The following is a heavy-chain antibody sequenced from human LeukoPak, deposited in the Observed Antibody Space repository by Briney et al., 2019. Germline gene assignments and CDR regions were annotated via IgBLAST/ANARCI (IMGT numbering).Heavy chain of an antibody. V-gene: IGHV3-7*05. J-gene: IGHJ5*02. CDR1: GFTFSSYW. CDR2: IKQDGSEK. CDR3: ARGYISPRMNWFDP. D-gene: IGHD3-16*02. Sequence: PGGSLRLSCAASGFTFSSYWMSWVRQAPGKGLEWVANIKQDGSEKYYVDSSKGRFTISRDNAKNSLYLQMNSLRAEDTAVYYCARGYISPRMNWFDPWGQGTLVTVSS.